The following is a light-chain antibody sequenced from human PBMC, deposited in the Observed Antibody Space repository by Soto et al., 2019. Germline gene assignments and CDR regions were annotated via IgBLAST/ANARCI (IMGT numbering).Light chain of an antibody. Sequence: EIVMTQSPATLSVSPGERTTLSFRASQTLYNNLAWYQQKLGQAPRLLIYGASAKATDIPARFGGSRSGTAFTHTTGGLPSRDFQIEYWEHYSDSPRNFGGGTKVEIK. CDR3: EHYSDSPRN. CDR2: GAS. CDR1: QTLYNN. V-gene: IGKV3-15*01. J-gene: IGKJ4*01.